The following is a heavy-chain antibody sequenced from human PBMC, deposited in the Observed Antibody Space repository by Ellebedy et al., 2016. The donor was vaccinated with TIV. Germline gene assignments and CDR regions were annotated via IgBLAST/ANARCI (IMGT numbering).Heavy chain of an antibody. D-gene: IGHD4-23*01. CDR3: ARQYSGSSYGY. Sequence: KVSCKGLGYKFTSYWIGWVRQMPGKGLEWMGIIYPGDSDTKYSPSFEGQVTISADRSVSTAYLQWTSLKASDSAMYYCARQYSGSSYGYWGQGTLVRVST. CDR2: IYPGDSDT. J-gene: IGHJ4*02. CDR1: GYKFTSYW. V-gene: IGHV5-51*01.